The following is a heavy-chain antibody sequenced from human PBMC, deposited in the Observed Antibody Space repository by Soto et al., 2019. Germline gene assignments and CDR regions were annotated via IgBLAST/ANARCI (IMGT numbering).Heavy chain of an antibody. CDR1: GFTFSSYG. CDR2: IWYDGSNK. V-gene: IGHV3-33*01. Sequence: PGGSLRLSCAASGFTFSSYGMHWVRQAPGKGLEWVAVIWYDGSNKYYADSVKGRFTISRDNSKNTLYLQMNSLRAEDTAVYYCARLATGPGLLGHHYSYYGMDVWGQGSTVTVSS. CDR3: ARLATGPGLLGHHYSYYGMDV. J-gene: IGHJ6*01.